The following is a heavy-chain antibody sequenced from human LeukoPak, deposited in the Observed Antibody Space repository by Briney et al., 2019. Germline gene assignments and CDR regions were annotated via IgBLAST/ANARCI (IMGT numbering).Heavy chain of an antibody. J-gene: IGHJ4*02. CDR3: ARDMSTYYTIDS. CDR1: GFVFSSYA. V-gene: IGHV3-30-3*01. Sequence: GGSLRLSCAASGFVFSSYAMHWVRQAPGRGLDWVAIISYDGSNKYYADSVKGRFTISRDNTKNTLYLQMNTLRAEDTAVYYCARDMSTYYTIDSWGQGNLVTVSS. D-gene: IGHD3-3*01. CDR2: ISYDGSNK.